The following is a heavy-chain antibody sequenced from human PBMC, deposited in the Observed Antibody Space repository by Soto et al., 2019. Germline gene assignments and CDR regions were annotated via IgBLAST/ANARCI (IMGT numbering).Heavy chain of an antibody. V-gene: IGHV3-33*01. J-gene: IGHJ5*02. Sequence: QVQLVESGGGVVQPEKSLRLSCAASGFIFSNYGMHWVRQAPGKGLEWVAVIWYDGHKEYYADSVKGRFIICRDNSRNTVYLQMNSLSAEDTAVYYCARERAVDYYHWFDPWGQGTLVTVSS. D-gene: IGHD3-3*02. CDR1: GFIFSNYG. CDR3: ARERAVDYYHWFDP. CDR2: IWYDGHKE.